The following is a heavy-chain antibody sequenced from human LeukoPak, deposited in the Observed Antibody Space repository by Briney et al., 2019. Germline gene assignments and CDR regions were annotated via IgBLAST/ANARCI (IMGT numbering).Heavy chain of an antibody. J-gene: IGHJ6*03. CDR3: TTNTQPRRYYYYMDV. V-gene: IGHV3-15*01. CDR1: GFTFDDYA. Sequence: GGSLRLSCAASGFTFDDYAMHWVRQAPGKGLEWVGRSKSKTDGGTTDYAAPVKGRFTISRDDSKNTLYLQMNSLKTEDTAVYYCTTNTQPRRYYYYMDVWGKGTTVTVSS. CDR2: SKSKTDGGTT.